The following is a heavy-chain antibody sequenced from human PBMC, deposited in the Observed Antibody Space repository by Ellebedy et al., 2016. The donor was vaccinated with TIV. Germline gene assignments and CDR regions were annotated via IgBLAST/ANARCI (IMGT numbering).Heavy chain of an antibody. CDR2: IRIKAFGGTT. V-gene: IGHV3-72*01. Sequence: PGGSLRLSCAASGFIVSDHYTSWVRQAPGKGLEWIGFIRIKAFGGTTEYAASVKGRFTISRDDSKNSVYLQMNSLETDDTAMYYCARDWVGVSTVPYYFDHWGQGTLVTVSS. J-gene: IGHJ4*02. CDR3: ARDWVGVSTVPYYFDH. D-gene: IGHD2-8*01. CDR1: GFIVSDHY.